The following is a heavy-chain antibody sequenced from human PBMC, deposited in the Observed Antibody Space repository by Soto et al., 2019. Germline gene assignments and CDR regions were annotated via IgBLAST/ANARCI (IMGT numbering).Heavy chain of an antibody. CDR2: INIDGSTT. J-gene: IGHJ4*02. D-gene: IGHD1-26*01. CDR1: GFIFGNYW. V-gene: IGHV3-74*01. CDR3: ARDGGSYSGFDH. Sequence: GGSLRLSCAASGFIFGNYWMHWARHAPGKGLMWVSRINIDGSTTSYADSVQGRLTISRDNAKNTLYLQMNNLKAEDTAVYYCARDGGSYSGFDHWGQGALVTVSS.